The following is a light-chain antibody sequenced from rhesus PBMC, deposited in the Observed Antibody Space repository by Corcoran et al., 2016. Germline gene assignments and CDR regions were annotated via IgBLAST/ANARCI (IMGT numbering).Light chain of an antibody. Sequence: DIQMTQSPSSLSASVGDTVTITCRASQSISSWLAWYQQQPGKAPKFLIYNASTLQSGVPSRFSGSGSGTDFTLTISSLQSEDFATYYCQQYNSSPWTFGQGTKVEI. J-gene: IGKJ1*01. V-gene: IGKV1-22*01. CDR1: QSISSW. CDR3: QQYNSSPWT. CDR2: NAS.